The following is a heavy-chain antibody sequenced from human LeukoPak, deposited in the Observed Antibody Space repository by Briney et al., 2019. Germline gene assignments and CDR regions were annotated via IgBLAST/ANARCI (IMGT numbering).Heavy chain of an antibody. Sequence: GGSLRLSCGASGFTFSSAAMRWVRQAPGKGLEWVSLISSSGENTYYSDSVKGRFSISRDDSKETLFLQMDSLRAEDTAVYYCGKDVQLTYWGQGILVTVSS. CDR1: GFTFSSAA. V-gene: IGHV3-23*01. D-gene: IGHD6-6*01. J-gene: IGHJ4*02. CDR3: GKDVQLTY. CDR2: ISSSGENT.